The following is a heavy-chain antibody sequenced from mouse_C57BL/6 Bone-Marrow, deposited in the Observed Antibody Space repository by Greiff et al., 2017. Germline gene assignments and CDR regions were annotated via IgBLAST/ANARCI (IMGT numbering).Heavy chain of an antibody. J-gene: IGHJ4*01. CDR1: GFNIKDDY. CDR3: TFITTVVGGYYAMDY. V-gene: IGHV14-4*01. CDR2: IDPENGDT. Sequence: EVQGVESGAELVRPGASVKLSCTASGFNIKDDYMHWVKQRPEQGLEWIGWIDPENGDTEYASKFQGKATITADTSSNTAYLQLSSLTSEDTAVYYCTFITTVVGGYYAMDYWGQGTSVTVSS. D-gene: IGHD1-1*01.